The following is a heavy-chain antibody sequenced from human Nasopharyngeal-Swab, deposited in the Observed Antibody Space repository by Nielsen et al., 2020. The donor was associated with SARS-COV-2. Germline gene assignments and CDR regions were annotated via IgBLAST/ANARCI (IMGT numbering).Heavy chain of an antibody. D-gene: IGHD6-13*01. J-gene: IGHJ6*02. V-gene: IGHV3-48*04. Sequence: GGSLRLSCAASGFTFSSYSMNWVRQAPGKGLEWVSYISSSSSTIYYADSVKGRFTISRDNAKNSLYLQMNSLRAEDTAVYYCARDYYSSSSSWYDYYYYGMDVWGQGTTVTVSS. CDR2: ISSSSSTI. CDR3: ARDYYSSSSSWYDYYYYGMDV. CDR1: GFTFSSYS.